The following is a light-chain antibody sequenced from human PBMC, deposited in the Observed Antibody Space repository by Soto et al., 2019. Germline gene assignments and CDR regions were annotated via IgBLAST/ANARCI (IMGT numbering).Light chain of an antibody. V-gene: IGKV3-20*01. CDR1: QSVSSSY. J-gene: IGKJ1*01. CDR3: QQYGSSPLT. CDR2: GAF. Sequence: ETVWTQPPGTLSLSPLEISTLSCRASQSVSSSYLAWYQQKPGQAPMLLIYGAFKRATGIPARFSGSGSGTDFTLTISRLDPDDFAVYYCQQYGSSPLTFGQGTKVDIK.